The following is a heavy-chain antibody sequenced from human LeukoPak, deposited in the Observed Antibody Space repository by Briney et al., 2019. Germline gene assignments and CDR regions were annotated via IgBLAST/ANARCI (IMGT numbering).Heavy chain of an antibody. CDR1: GVSMSSGAFY. J-gene: IGHJ3*02. Sequence: SETLSLTCTVSGVSMSSGAFYWSRIRQHPGKGLEWIGNIYYSGSTYYNPSLKSRVTISVDRSKNQFSLKLTSVTAADTAVYYCARAFPFDDYGDPDAFDIWGQGTMVTVSS. CDR2: IYYSGST. CDR3: ARAFPFDDYGDPDAFDI. V-gene: IGHV4-30-4*08. D-gene: IGHD4-17*01.